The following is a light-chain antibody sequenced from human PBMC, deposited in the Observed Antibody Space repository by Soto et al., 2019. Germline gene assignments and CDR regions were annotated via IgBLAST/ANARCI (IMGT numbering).Light chain of an antibody. J-gene: IGKJ1*01. CDR2: ATS. Sequence: DIQMTQSPSSLSASVGDRVTIASRASQSIGSYLNWYQQQTGKAHKLLMFATSYLKGGVPSRFSGSGSSTDFTLTINGLQPEDFATYYCQQSFSFPRTFGQGTKVDI. CDR3: QQSFSFPRT. V-gene: IGKV1-39*01. CDR1: QSIGSY.